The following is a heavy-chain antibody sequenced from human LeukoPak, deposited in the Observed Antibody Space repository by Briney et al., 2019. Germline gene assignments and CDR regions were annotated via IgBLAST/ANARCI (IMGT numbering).Heavy chain of an antibody. V-gene: IGHV3-30*04. CDR3: ARPMYYYDSSGSLAV. J-gene: IGHJ6*02. D-gene: IGHD3-22*01. Sequence: GGSLRLSCAASGFTFSSYGIHWVRQAPGKWLEWVALISSNGKNKDYADSVKGRFTISRDNSKNTLYLQMSSLRAEDTAVYYCARPMYYYDSSGSLAVWGQGTTVTVTS. CDR2: ISSNGKNK. CDR1: GFTFSSYG.